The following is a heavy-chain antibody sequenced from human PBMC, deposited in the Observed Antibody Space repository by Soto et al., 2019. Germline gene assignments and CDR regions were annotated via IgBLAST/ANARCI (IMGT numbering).Heavy chain of an antibody. Sequence: EVQLVESGGGLVQPGGSLRLSCAASGFTFSNYWIHRVRQAPGKGLVWVSRINTDGSATGYADSVKGRFTISRDNAKNKLYLQMNSLRAEDTAVYYCAREEGAGLNWGQGTLVTVSS. J-gene: IGHJ4*02. V-gene: IGHV3-74*01. D-gene: IGHD1-26*01. CDR3: AREEGAGLN. CDR2: INTDGSAT. CDR1: GFTFSNYW.